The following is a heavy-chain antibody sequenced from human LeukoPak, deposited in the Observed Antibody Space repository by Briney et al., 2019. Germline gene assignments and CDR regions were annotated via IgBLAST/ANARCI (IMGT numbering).Heavy chain of an antibody. CDR1: GGTFSSYA. CDR2: IIPTFGTA. D-gene: IGHD3-10*01. CDR3: ASDRFGELLLSVWYFDY. Sequence: GSSVKVSCKASGGTFSSYAISWVRQAPGQGLEWMGRIIPTFGTANYAQKFQGRVTITTDESTSTAYMELSSLRSEDTAVYYCASDRFGELLLSVWYFDYWGQGTLVTVSS. V-gene: IGHV1-69*05. J-gene: IGHJ4*02.